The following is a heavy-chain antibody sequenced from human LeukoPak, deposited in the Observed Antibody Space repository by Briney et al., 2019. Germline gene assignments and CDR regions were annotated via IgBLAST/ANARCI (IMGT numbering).Heavy chain of an antibody. CDR2: INPNSGGT. J-gene: IGHJ4*02. CDR3: ARGDYGGDYFDY. CDR1: GYTFTGYY. V-gene: IGHV1-2*02. D-gene: IGHD4-23*01. Sequence: ASVKASCTASGYTFTGYYMHWVRQAPGQGLEWMGWINPNSGGTNYAQKFQGRVTMTRDTSISTAYMELSRLRSDDTAVYYCARGDYGGDYFDYWGQGTLVTVSS.